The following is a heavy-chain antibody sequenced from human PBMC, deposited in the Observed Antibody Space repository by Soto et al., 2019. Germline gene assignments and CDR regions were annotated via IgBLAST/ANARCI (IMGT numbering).Heavy chain of an antibody. CDR1: GFTFSAYA. J-gene: IGHJ4*02. CDR3: ATRPTTVTTRDFDY. V-gene: IGHV3-23*01. D-gene: IGHD4-17*01. CDR2: ISDSGDKT. Sequence: EVQLLESGGGLVQPGGSMRLSCAVSGFTFSAYAMTWVRQGPGKGLEWVSAISDSGDKTYYADSVKGRFTISRDNSKNTLFLQMNSLRADDTAAYYCATRPTTVTTRDFDYRGQGTLVTVSS.